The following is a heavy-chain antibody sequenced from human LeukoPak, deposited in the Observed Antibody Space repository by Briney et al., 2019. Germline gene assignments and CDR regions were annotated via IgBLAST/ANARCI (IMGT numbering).Heavy chain of an antibody. Sequence: PSETLSLTCTVSGHSMSTYYWSWIRQPPGEGLEWVGYIYYSGSTNYNPSLKSRVTMPLETSTNQFSLNLSSVTAADPAVYYCATHPPRGDAAFSFAYWGQGTLVTVSS. D-gene: IGHD4-17*01. CDR3: ATHPPRGDAAFSFAY. CDR2: IYYSGST. J-gene: IGHJ4*02. V-gene: IGHV4-59*01. CDR1: GHSMSTYY.